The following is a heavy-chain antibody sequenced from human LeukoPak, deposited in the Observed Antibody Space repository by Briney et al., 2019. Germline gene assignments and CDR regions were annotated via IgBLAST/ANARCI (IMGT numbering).Heavy chain of an antibody. CDR1: GYTFTSYG. CDR3: ARHIAAAVHFDY. J-gene: IGHJ4*02. D-gene: IGHD6-13*01. V-gene: IGHV1-18*01. CDR2: ISAYNGNT. Sequence: ASVKVSCKASGYTFTSYGISWVRQAPGQGLEWMGWISAYNGNTNYAQKLQGSVTMTTDTSTSTAYMELRSLRSDDTAVYYCARHIAAAVHFDYWGQGTLVTVSS.